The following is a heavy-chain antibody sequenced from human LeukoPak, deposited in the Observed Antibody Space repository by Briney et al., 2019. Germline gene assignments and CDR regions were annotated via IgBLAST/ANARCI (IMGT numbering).Heavy chain of an antibody. CDR3: ARACCSSTPHAFDI. J-gene: IGHJ3*02. V-gene: IGHV4-4*02. Sequence: PSETLSLTCAVSGGSISSSNWWSWVRQPPGKGLEWIGEIYHSGSTNYNPSPKSRVTISVDKSKNQFSLKLSSVTAAATAVYYCARACCSSTPHAFDIWGQGTMVTVSS. D-gene: IGHD2-2*01. CDR2: IYHSGST. CDR1: GGSISSSNW.